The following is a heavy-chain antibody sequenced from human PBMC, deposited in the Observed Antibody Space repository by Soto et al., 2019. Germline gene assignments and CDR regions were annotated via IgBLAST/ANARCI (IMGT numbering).Heavy chain of an antibody. CDR3: ARDHYGDYVDY. Sequence: RQPPGKGLEWIGYIYYSGSTNYNPSLKSRVTISVDTSKNQFSLKLSSVTAADTAVYYCARDHYGDYVDYWGQGTLVTV. D-gene: IGHD4-17*01. CDR2: IYYSGST. V-gene: IGHV4-59*01. J-gene: IGHJ4*02.